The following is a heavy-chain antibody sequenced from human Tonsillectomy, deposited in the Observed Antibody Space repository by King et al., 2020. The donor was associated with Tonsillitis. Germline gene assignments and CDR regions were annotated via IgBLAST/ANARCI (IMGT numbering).Heavy chain of an antibody. Sequence: VQLVESGAEVEKPGASVKVSCKPSGYTFTAHYLHWVRQAPGRGLEWMGWISPITGTTNYARKFQGRVTMTRDTSISTAYMELTRLTSNDTAKYYCARVAGNPNIYYYFDLWGQGPLVTVSS. CDR3: ARVAGNPNIYYYFDL. D-gene: IGHD1-14*01. CDR2: ISPITGTT. J-gene: IGHJ4*02. CDR1: GYTFTAHY. V-gene: IGHV1-2*02.